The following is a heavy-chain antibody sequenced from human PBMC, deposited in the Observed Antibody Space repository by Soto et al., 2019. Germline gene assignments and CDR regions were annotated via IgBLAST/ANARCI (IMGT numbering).Heavy chain of an antibody. J-gene: IGHJ3*01. CDR2: INQDGNDK. CDR3: ARSLGWRDAFDF. D-gene: IGHD6-19*01. V-gene: IGHV3-7*01. CDR1: GFSFSSYS. Sequence: GGSLRLSRAASGFSFSSYSMNWVRQAPGKGLQWVANINQDGNDKYYVDSVKGRFTISRDNAKNSFYLQMNSLRAEDTAVYYCARSLGWRDAFDFWGQGTMVTVSS.